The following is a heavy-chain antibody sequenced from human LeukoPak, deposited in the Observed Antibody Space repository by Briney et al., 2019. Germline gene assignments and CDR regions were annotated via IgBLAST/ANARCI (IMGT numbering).Heavy chain of an antibody. V-gene: IGHV3-7*01. Sequence: GGSLRLSCASSGFTFNSYWMSCVRDAPGKGLEWVANIDADGSEKQYGDSVKGRFTTSRDNAKNTLYLQMNSLRAEDTAIYYCARIYYFGDNNWRYFDNWGQGTLVTVSS. J-gene: IGHJ4*02. D-gene: IGHD3-10*01. CDR3: ARIYYFGDNNWRYFDN. CDR2: IDADGSEK. CDR1: GFTFNSYW.